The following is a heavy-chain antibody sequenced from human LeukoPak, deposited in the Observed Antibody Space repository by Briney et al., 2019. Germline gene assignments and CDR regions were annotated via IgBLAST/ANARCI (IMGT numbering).Heavy chain of an antibody. Sequence: GGSLRLSCAASGFTFSSYAMSWVRQAPGKGLEWVSVISGSGDNTYYADSVKGRFTISRDNAKNSLYLQMNSLRAEDTAVYYCARGGFRFFAHWGQGTLVTVSS. CDR2: ISGSGDNT. CDR3: ARGGFRFFAH. J-gene: IGHJ5*02. D-gene: IGHD2-15*01. CDR1: GFTFSSYA. V-gene: IGHV3-23*01.